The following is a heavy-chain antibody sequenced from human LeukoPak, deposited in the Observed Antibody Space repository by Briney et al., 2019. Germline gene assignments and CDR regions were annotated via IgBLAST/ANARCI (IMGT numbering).Heavy chain of an antibody. D-gene: IGHD4-23*01. CDR2: IYYTGTT. CDR3: AREGYGGNSIDY. J-gene: IGHJ4*02. Sequence: SETLSLTCTVSGDSLSGYYWSWIRQPPGKGLEWIGYIYYTGTTNYNPSLKSRVTISVDTSKNQFSLKLSSVTAADTAVYYCAREGYGGNSIDYWGQGTLVTVSS. V-gene: IGHV4-59*01. CDR1: GDSLSGYY.